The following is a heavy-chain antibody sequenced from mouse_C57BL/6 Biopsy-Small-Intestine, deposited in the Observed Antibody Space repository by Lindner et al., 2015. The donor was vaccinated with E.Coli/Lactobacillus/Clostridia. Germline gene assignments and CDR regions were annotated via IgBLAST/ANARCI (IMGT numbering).Heavy chain of an antibody. V-gene: IGHV1-81*01. CDR1: GYTFTTYG. CDR2: IYPRSGNN. D-gene: IGHD1-1*01. J-gene: IGHJ2*01. Sequence: VQLQESGAELTRPGASVKLSCKASGYTFTTYGISWVKQKTGQGLEWIGEIYPRSGNNYYNEKFKGKATLTADKSSNTAFMELRSLTSEDSAVFFCASRNNYGTSPFDYWGQGTTLTVSS. CDR3: ASRNNYGTSPFDY.